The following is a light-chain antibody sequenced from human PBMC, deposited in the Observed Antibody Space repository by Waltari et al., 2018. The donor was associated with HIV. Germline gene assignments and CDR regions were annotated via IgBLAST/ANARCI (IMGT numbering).Light chain of an antibody. CDR3: QQRSVWPHT. CDR2: DAS. Sequence: VLTQSPATLSLSPGERVRLSCRASQSVDRYLAWYQQKPGQAPRLLIYDASTRAAGISRNVSGSGSGTDFTLTISSLDPEDFAVYYCQQRSVWPHTFGPGTKLQIK. V-gene: IGKV3-11*01. CDR1: QSVDRY. J-gene: IGKJ2*01.